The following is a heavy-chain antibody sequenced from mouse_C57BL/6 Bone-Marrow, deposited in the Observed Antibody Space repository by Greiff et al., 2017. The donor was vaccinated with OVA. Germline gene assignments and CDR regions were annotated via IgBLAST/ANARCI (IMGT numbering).Heavy chain of an antibody. D-gene: IGHD2-2*01. CDR3: AKKGGYGESWFAY. J-gene: IGHJ3*01. Sequence: VKLMESGPGLVQPSQSLSITCTVSGFSLTSYGVHWVRQSPGKGLEWLGVIWRGGSTDYNAAFMSRLSITKDNSKSQVFFKMNSLQADDTAIYYCAKKGGYGESWFAYWGQGTLVTVSA. CDR2: IWRGGST. V-gene: IGHV2-5*01. CDR1: GFSLTSYG.